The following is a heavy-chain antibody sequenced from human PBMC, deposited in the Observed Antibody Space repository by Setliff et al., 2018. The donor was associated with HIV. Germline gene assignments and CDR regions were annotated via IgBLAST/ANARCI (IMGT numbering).Heavy chain of an antibody. CDR2: INPKSGGT. V-gene: IGHV1-2*06. CDR3: ARLPFITIFGVLNGDDGFDI. Sequence: ASVKVSCKASGYTFTGYYMHWVRQAPGQGPEWLGRINPKSGGTRYAQKFQGRVSMTRDTAISTAYMELSRLRSDDSAVYYCARLPFITIFGVLNGDDGFDIWGQGTLVTVSS. J-gene: IGHJ3*02. CDR1: GYTFTGYY. D-gene: IGHD3-3*01.